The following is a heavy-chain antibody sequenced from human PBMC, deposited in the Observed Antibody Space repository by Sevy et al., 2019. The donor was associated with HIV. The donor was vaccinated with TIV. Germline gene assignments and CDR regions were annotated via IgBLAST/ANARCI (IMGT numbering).Heavy chain of an antibody. CDR3: VRDSWLRPSNSPYYFDF. CDR2: FKQDGSEK. D-gene: IGHD5-12*01. CDR1: GFTLRDHW. V-gene: IGHV3-7*03. Sequence: GGSLRLACTASGFTLRDHWMTWVRQAPGQGLQWVANFKQDGSEKYYVDSVKGRFTISRDNAKKILYLQMDSLRAEDTAVYYCVRDSWLRPSNSPYYFDFWGQGTLVTVSS. J-gene: IGHJ4*02.